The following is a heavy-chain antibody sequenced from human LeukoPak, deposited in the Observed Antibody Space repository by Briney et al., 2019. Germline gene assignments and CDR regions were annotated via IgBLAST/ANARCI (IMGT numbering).Heavy chain of an antibody. V-gene: IGHV3-72*01. CDR2: SRNKAKSYTT. CDR3: VRVGSVAGSDYLDY. J-gene: IGHJ4*02. D-gene: IGHD6-19*01. Sequence: GGSLRLSCAVSGFTFSDHFLDWVRQAPGKGLEWVGRSRNKAKSYTTEYAASVKGRFTISRDDSKNSLSLQMNSLKTEDTAVYYCVRVGSVAGSDYLDYWGQGTLVTVSS. CDR1: GFTFSDHF.